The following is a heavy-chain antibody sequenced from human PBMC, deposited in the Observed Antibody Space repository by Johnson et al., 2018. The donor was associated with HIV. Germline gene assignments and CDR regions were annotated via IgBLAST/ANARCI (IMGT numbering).Heavy chain of an antibody. V-gene: IGHV3-30-3*01. J-gene: IGHJ3*02. CDR2: ISYDGSNK. CDR1: GFTFSSYA. Sequence: VQLVESGGGAVQPGTSLRLSCAASGFTFSSYAMHWVRQAPGKGLEWVAVISYDGSNKYYADSVKGRFTIPRDNSKNTLYLQMNSRRAEDTAVYYCAREGGVGDDYGGKSAFDIWGQGTMVTVSS. CDR3: AREGGVGDDYGGKSAFDI. D-gene: IGHD4-23*01.